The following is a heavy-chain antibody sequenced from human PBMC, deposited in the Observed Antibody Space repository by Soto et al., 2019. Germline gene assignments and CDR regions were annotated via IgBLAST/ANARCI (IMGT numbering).Heavy chain of an antibody. CDR3: ADPVPAPTHYDYCDMDV. D-gene: IGHD2-2*01. CDR1: GFTFSYYT. J-gene: IGHJ6*02. V-gene: IGHV3-23*01. Sequence: EVQLLESGGGLVQPGGSLRLSCVASGFTFSYYTMSWVRQAPGKGLEWVSGISNSGDTIYYADSVKGRFTISRDNFKNTLYLQMNSLRADDTAVYYRADPVPAPTHYDYCDMDVWGQGTTVTVSS. CDR2: ISNSGDTI.